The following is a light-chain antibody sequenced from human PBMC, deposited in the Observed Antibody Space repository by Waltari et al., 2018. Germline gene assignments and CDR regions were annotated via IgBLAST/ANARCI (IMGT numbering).Light chain of an antibody. CDR1: RDIGTH. CDR2: RAS. V-gene: IGKV3-20*01. J-gene: IGKJ1*01. CDR3: QNHERLPAT. Sequence: ELVLTQSPGTLSLSPGERATLSCRASRDIGTHLVWYQQKPGQAPRLLIYRASNRATGIPDRFSGSGSGTDFSLTISRLEPEDFAVYYCQNHERLPATFGQGTRVEIK.